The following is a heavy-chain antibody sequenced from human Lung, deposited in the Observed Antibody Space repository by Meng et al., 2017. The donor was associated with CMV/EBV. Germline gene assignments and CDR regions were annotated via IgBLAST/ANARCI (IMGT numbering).Heavy chain of an antibody. D-gene: IGHD2-21*01. CDR3: ASLFCGPTTCYYFDW. V-gene: IGHV3-7*01. Sequence: GESLKISCAASGFRFSTYSMSWVRQAPGKGLEWLAGINRDGSEKDYVDSVKGRFTISRDNAKNSLYLVMNSLRAEDTAVYYCASLFCGPTTCYYFDWWGQGXLVTVSS. CDR2: INRDGSEK. J-gene: IGHJ4*02. CDR1: GFRFSTYS.